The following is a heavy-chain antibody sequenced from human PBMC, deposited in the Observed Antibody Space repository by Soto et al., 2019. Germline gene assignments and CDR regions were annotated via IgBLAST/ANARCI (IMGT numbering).Heavy chain of an antibody. V-gene: IGHV3-21*01. CDR2: ISSSSSYI. D-gene: IGHD3-16*01. CDR3: ARDRFTRGPSWFDP. CDR1: GFTFSSYA. J-gene: IGHJ5*02. Sequence: GGSLRLSCAASGFTFSSYAMHWVRQAPGKGLEWVSSISSSSSYIYYADSVKGRFTISRDNAKNSLYLQMNSLRAEDTAVYYCARDRFTRGPSWFDPWGQGTLVTVSS.